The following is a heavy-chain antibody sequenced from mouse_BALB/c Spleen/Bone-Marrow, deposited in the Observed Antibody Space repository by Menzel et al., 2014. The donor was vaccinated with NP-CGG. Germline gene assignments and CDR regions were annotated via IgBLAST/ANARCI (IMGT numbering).Heavy chain of an antibody. CDR2: IDPETGGT. CDR3: TREGYGNSYYFDY. CDR1: GYTFXDYE. V-gene: IGHV1-15*01. D-gene: IGHD2-1*01. Sequence: QVQLKQSGAELVRPGASVTLSCRASGYTFXDYEMHWVKQTPVHGLEWIGAIDPETGGTAYNQKFKGKATLTADKSSSAAYMELRSLTSEDPAVYYCTREGYGNSYYFDYWGQGTTLTVSS. J-gene: IGHJ2*01.